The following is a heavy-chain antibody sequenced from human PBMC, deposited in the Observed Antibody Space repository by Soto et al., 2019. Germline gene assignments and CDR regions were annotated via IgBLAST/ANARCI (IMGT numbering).Heavy chain of an antibody. Sequence: QVQLQQWGAGLLKPSETLSLTCAVYGGSFSGYYWSWIRQPPGKGLEWIGEINHSGSTNYNPSLKSRVTISVDTSKNQFSLKLSSVTAADTAVYYCARGCSGRARYYYYMDVWGKGTTVTVSS. CDR1: GGSFSGYY. D-gene: IGHD2-15*01. CDR2: INHSGST. J-gene: IGHJ6*03. V-gene: IGHV4-34*01. CDR3: ARGCSGRARYYYYMDV.